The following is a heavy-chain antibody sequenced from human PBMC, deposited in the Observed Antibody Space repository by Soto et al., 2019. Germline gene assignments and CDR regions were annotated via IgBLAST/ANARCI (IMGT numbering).Heavy chain of an antibody. CDR2: ISAYNGNT. J-gene: IGHJ1*01. V-gene: IGHV1-18*01. D-gene: IGHD3-22*01. CDR1: GYTFTSYG. Sequence: QVQLVQSGAEVKKPGASVKVSCKASGYTFTSYGISWVRQAPGQGLEWMGWISAYNGNTNYAQKRQGRLTMTTGTSTSTAYMELRSLRSDDTAVYYCARGWASSGPLPYGYFQHWGQGTLVTVSS. CDR3: ARGWASSGPLPYGYFQH.